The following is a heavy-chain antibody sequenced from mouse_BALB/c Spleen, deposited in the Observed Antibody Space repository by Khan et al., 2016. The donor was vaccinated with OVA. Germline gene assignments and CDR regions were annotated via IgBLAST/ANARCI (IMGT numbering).Heavy chain of an antibody. Sequence: VQLQESGPGLVKPSQSLSLTCTVTGHYITSGYGWNWNRQFPGNQLEWMGYISYSGSTNYNPSLKSRISITRDTSKNQFFLQLNSVTTEDTATYYCARTARIKYWGQGTTLTVSS. CDR1: GHYITSGYG. J-gene: IGHJ2*01. D-gene: IGHD1-2*01. CDR3: ARTARIKY. V-gene: IGHV3-1*02. CDR2: ISYSGST.